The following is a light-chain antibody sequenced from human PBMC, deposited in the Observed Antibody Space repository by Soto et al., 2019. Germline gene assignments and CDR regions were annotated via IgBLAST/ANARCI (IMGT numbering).Light chain of an antibody. V-gene: IGLV1-40*01. CDR2: GNS. Sequence: QSVLTQPPSVSGAPGQTVTISCTGSSSNIGAGYDVHWYQQLPGTAPKLLIYGNSNRPSGVPDRFSGSESGTSASLAITGLQAEDEADYYCQSYDSSLSGFVVFGGGTKVTVL. CDR1: SSNIGAGYD. CDR3: QSYDSSLSGFVV. J-gene: IGLJ2*01.